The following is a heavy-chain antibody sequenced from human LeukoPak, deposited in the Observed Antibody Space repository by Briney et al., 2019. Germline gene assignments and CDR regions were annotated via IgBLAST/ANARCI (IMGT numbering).Heavy chain of an antibody. D-gene: IGHD1-26*01. Sequence: GGSLRLSCAASGFTFSGYWMSWVRQAPGKGLEWVANIKQDGSEKYYVDSVKGRFTISRDNAKNSLYLQMNSLRAEDTAVYYCARDFDVGAVDYWGQGTLVTVSS. V-gene: IGHV3-7*01. CDR3: ARDFDVGAVDY. CDR2: IKQDGSEK. CDR1: GFTFSGYW. J-gene: IGHJ4*02.